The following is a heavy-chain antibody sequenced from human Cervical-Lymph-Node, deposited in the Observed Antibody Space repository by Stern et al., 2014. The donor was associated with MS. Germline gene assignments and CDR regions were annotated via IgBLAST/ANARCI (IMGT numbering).Heavy chain of an antibody. V-gene: IGHV1-69*01. D-gene: IGHD3-3*01. CDR3: AGGAIFGVVKGYYYYGLDV. CDR1: GGTFTNDG. Sequence: QVQLMQSGAEVKKPGSSVKVSCKASGGTFTNDGISWVRQAPGQGPEWMGGIIPMFGIGHYAQKFQGRVTITADDSTSTVHMELNSLRSEDTAVYYCAGGAIFGVVKGYYYYGLDVWGQGTTVTV. J-gene: IGHJ6*02. CDR2: IIPMFGIG.